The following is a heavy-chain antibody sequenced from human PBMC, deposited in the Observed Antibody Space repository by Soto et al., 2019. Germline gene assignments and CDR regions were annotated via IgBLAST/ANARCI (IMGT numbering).Heavy chain of an antibody. CDR3: AKCSVGTVRTSGWCNWFDP. Sequence: EVRLLESGGGLAQPGGSRRLSCAASGFTFSSSAMNWVRQDPGKGLEWVSSIRVGGGDTFYADSVRGRFTVSRDISRNTLYLQMNSLRAEDTAIDYCAKCSVGTVRTSGWCNWFDPWGQGTLVTVSS. J-gene: IGHJ5*02. D-gene: IGHD6-19*01. V-gene: IGHV3-23*01. CDR1: GFTFSSSA. CDR2: IRVGGGDT.